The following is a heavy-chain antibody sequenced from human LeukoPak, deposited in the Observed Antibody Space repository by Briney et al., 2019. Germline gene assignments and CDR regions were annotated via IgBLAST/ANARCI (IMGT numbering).Heavy chain of an antibody. CDR1: GCTFTSYY. CDR2: INASGGST. CDR3: ARAGGIYFDY. D-gene: IGHD3-16*01. V-gene: IGHV1-46*01. J-gene: IGHJ4*02. Sequence: ASVKVSCKASGCTFTSYYIHWVRQAPGQGLEWMGIINASGGSTTYAQKFQGRVTMTRDTSTRTVYMELSSLRSEDTAVYYCARAGGIYFDYWGQGTLVTVSS.